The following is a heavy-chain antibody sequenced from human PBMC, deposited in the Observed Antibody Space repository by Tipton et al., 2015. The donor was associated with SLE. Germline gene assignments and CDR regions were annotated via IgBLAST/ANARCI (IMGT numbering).Heavy chain of an antibody. D-gene: IGHD6-13*01. J-gene: IGHJ6*03. CDR3: TRDRIAAAGTGYYYYMDV. CDR1: GFTFGDYA. Sequence: RSLRLSCTASGFTFGDYAMSWFRQAPGKGLEWVGFIRSKAYGGTTEYAASVKGRFTISRDDSKSIAYLQMNSLKTEDTAVYYCTRDRIAAAGTGYYYYMDVWGKGTTVTVSS. V-gene: IGHV3-49*03. CDR2: IRSKAYGGTT.